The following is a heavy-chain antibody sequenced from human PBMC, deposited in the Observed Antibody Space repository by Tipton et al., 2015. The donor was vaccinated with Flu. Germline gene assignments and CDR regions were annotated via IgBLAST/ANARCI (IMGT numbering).Heavy chain of an antibody. V-gene: IGHV3-7*01. J-gene: IGHJ4*02. D-gene: IGHD3-3*01. CDR1: GFTATPW. CDR3: ASFWSGYFDY. Sequence: SLRLSCAASGFTATPWMSWVRQAPGKGLEWVANINHISTEENYADSVRARFSISRDNARNYLYLQMNSLRAEDTAIYYCASFWSGYFDYWGQGILVTVSS. CDR2: INHISTEE.